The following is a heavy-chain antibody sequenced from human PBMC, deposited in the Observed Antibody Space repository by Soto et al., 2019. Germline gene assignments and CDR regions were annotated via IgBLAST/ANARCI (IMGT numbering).Heavy chain of an antibody. CDR1: ALTASKNY. V-gene: IGHV3-66*01. CDR3: XXXXXGSDWDYYGMDV. Sequence: EVQLVESGGGLVQPGGSLRLSCAGSALTASKNYMSWVRQPPGKGLEWVSVIYSGGTTYYADSVKDRFSMSRDNSKSXXXXXXXXXXXXXXXXXXXXXXXXGSDWDYYGMDVWGQGTTVTVSS. J-gene: IGHJ6*02. D-gene: IGHD3-10*01. CDR2: IYSGGTT.